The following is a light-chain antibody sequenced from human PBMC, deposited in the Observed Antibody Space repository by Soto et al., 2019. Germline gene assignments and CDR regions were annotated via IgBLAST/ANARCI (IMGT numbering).Light chain of an antibody. CDR1: QSVGTY. V-gene: IGKV3-11*01. Sequence: EIMLTQSPDTLSLSPGERATLSCRASQSVGTYLAWYHHKPGQPPRLLIYDGSNRANGIPARFSGGGSGTDFTLTISSLEPEDFGVYYCQHRTNWPPITFGPGTRLEIK. CDR2: DGS. J-gene: IGKJ5*01. CDR3: QHRTNWPPIT.